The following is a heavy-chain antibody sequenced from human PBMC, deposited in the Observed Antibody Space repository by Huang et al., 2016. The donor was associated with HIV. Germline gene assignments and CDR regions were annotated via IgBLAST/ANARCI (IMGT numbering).Heavy chain of an antibody. CDR1: GYTFTGYY. Sequence: QVQLVQSGAEVKKPGASVKVSCKASGYTFTGYYMHWVRQAPGKGLEGMGWINPKSGGTNYAQKFQGRVTMTRDTSISTAYMELSRLRSDDTAVYYCAREVVSATGYYYYGMDVWGQGTTVTVSS. CDR2: INPKSGGT. V-gene: IGHV1-2*02. CDR3: AREVVSATGYYYYGMDV. J-gene: IGHJ6*02. D-gene: IGHD2-15*01.